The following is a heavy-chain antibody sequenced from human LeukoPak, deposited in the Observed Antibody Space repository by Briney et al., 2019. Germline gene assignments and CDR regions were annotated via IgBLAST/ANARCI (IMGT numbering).Heavy chain of an antibody. V-gene: IGHV3-7*01. CDR3: ARNRLKLDY. J-gene: IGHJ4*02. D-gene: IGHD1-14*01. Sequence: GRSLRLSCAASGFSFSSCWMTWVRKAPGKGPEWVASIKEDGSEKDYVDSVKGRFTISRDNAKNSVNLQMNSLRVEDTAMYYCARNRLKLDYWGQGALVTVSS. CDR2: IKEDGSEK. CDR1: GFSFSSCW.